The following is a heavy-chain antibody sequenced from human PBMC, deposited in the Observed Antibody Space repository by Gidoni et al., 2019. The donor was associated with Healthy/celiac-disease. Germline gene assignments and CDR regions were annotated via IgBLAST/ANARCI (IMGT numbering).Heavy chain of an antibody. CDR3: ARQFRLSAASDY. CDR1: GYSFITYW. CDR2: IYPGDSDT. Sequence: EVQLVQSGAEVKKPGESLKISCKGSGYSFITYWIGWVRQMPGKGLEWMGIIYPGDSDTRYSPSFQGQVTISADKSSNTAYLQWRSLKASDTAMYYCARQFRLSAASDYWGQGTLVTVSS. J-gene: IGHJ4*02. D-gene: IGHD2-15*01. V-gene: IGHV5-51*01.